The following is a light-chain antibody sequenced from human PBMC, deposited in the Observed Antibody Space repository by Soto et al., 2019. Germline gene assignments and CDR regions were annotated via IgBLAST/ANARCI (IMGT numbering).Light chain of an antibody. V-gene: IGLV2-14*01. Sequence: QSALTQPASMSASPGQSITISCTGTSSDIGGYDYVSWYQHHPGKAPKLIIYDVTRRPSGVSPRFSGSKSGNTASLTISGLQAEDEADYYCSSYSRYRVLVFGGGTKVTVL. CDR1: SSDIGGYDY. CDR3: SSYSRYRVLV. J-gene: IGLJ3*02. CDR2: DVT.